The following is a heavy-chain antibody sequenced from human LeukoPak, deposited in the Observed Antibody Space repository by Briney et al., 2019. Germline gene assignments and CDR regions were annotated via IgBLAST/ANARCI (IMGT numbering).Heavy chain of an antibody. CDR1: GGTFSSYA. CDR3: ARVGNRNRLTEVFDY. D-gene: IGHD1/OR15-1a*01. V-gene: IGHV1-69*01. J-gene: IGHJ4*02. Sequence: SVKVSCKASGGTFSSYAISWVRQAPGQGLEWMGGIIPIFGTANYAQKFQGRVTITADESTSTAYMELSSLRSEDTAVYYCARVGNRNRLTEVFDYWGQGTLVTVSS. CDR2: IIPIFGTA.